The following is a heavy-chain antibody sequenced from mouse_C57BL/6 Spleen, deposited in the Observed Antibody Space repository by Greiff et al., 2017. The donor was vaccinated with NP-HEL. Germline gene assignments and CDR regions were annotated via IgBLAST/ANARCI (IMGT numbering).Heavy chain of an antibody. CDR1: GFSLTSYG. J-gene: IGHJ4*01. V-gene: IGHV2-4*01. CDR3: AKMLLPLYAMDY. CDR2: IWSGGST. Sequence: VKLVESGPGLVQPSQSLSITCTVSGFSLTSYGVHWVRQPPGKGLEWLGVIWSGGSTDYNAAFISRLSISKDNSKSQVFFKMNSLQADDTAIYYCAKMLLPLYAMDYWGQGTSVTVSS. D-gene: IGHD2-3*01.